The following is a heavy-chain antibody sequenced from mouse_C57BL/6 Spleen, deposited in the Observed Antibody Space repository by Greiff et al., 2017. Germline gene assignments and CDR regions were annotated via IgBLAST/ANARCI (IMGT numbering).Heavy chain of an antibody. CDR2: ISYDGSN. J-gene: IGHJ2*01. CDR3: ARGGEVSYFDY. CDR1: GYSITSGYY. Sequence: EVQLQESGPGLVKPSQSLSLTCSVTGYSITSGYYWNWIRQFPGNKLEWMGYISYDGSNNYNPSLKNRISITRDTSKNQFFLKLNSVTTEDTATYYCARGGEVSYFDYWGQGTTLTVSS. V-gene: IGHV3-6*01.